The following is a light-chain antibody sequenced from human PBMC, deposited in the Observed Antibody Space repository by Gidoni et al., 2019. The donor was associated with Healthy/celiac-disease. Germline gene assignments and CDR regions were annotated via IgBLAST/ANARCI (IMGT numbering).Light chain of an antibody. CDR2: AAS. Sequence: DIQMTQSPSSLSASVGDRVTITCRASQSISSYLNWYQQKPGKAPKLLIYAASSLQSGVPSRFSGSGSGTGGTLTSSSLQPQDFATYSCQQSYSTPFTFGPGTKVDIK. CDR3: QQSYSTPFT. J-gene: IGKJ3*01. CDR1: QSISSY. V-gene: IGKV1-39*01.